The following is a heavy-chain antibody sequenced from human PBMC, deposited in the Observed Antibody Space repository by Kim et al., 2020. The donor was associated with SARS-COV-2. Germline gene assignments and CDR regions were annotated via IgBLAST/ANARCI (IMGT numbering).Heavy chain of an antibody. V-gene: IGHV4-34*01. CDR3: ARGYSYGPNWFDP. D-gene: IGHD5-18*01. Sequence: SETLSLTCAVYGGSFSGYYWSWIRQPPGKGLEWIGEINHSGSTNYNPSLKSRVTISVDTSKNQFSLKLSSVTAADTAVYYCARGYSYGPNWFDPWGQGT. J-gene: IGHJ5*02. CDR2: INHSGST. CDR1: GGSFSGYY.